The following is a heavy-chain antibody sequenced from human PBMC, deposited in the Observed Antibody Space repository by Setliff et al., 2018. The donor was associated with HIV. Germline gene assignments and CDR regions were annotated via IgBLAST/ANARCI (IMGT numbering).Heavy chain of an antibody. Sequence: PSETLSLTCSVSGGSISVNNYYWAWVRQPPGKGLEWIGSVHKSGNSYYKPSLKSRATISVDTSENHFSLRLSSVTAADTAVYYCAKTSVGATGLYAFDIWGQGTMVTVSS. J-gene: IGHJ3*02. CDR3: AKTSVGATGLYAFDI. CDR1: GGSISVNNYY. V-gene: IGHV4-39*02. CDR2: VHKSGNS. D-gene: IGHD1-26*01.